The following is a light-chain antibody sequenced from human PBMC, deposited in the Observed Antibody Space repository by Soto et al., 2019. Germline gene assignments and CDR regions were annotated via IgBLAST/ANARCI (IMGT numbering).Light chain of an antibody. V-gene: IGLV2-14*03. CDR3: SSYTSSSTYV. Sequence: QSVLTQPASVSGAPGQSIAISCTRTSSDVGGYNYVSWYQHHPGKAPKLMVYDVSNRPSGVSNRFSGSKSGNTASLTISGLQAEDEAEYYCSSYTSSSTYVFGTRTKVTVL. CDR1: SSDVGGYNY. CDR2: DVS. J-gene: IGLJ1*01.